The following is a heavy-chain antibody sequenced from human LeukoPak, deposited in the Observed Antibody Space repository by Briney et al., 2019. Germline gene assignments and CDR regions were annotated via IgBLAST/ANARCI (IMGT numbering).Heavy chain of an antibody. J-gene: IGHJ4*02. CDR3: ARFGRRIAAAGTRPVELYYLDY. CDR2: ISSSGSTI. CDR1: GFTFSSYE. D-gene: IGHD6-13*01. Sequence: GGSLRLSCAASGFTFSSYEMNWVRQAPGKGLEWVSYISSSGSTIYYADSVKGRFTISRDNAKNSLYLQMNSLRAEDTAVYYCARFGRRIAAAGTRPVELYYLDYWGQGTLVTVSS. V-gene: IGHV3-48*03.